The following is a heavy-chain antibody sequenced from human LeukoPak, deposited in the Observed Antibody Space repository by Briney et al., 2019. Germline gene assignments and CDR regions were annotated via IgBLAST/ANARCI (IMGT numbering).Heavy chain of an antibody. CDR3: VRGHGYSEDW. D-gene: IGHD5-18*01. CDR2: MNHDGSEK. CDR1: EFTFSTYW. J-gene: IGHJ4*02. V-gene: IGHV3-7*04. Sequence: GESLRLSCAASEFTFSTYWMTWVRQAPGKGLEWVASMNHDGSEKYYVDSVKGRFTLSRDNAENSGYLQMNSLRVEDTAMYYCVRGHGYSEDWWGQGTLVTVYS.